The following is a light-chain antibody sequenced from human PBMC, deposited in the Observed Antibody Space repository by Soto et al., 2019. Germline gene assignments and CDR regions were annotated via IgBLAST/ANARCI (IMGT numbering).Light chain of an antibody. CDR3: QQYVSLPYT. CDR1: QDLTGY. CDR2: DTT. J-gene: IGKJ2*01. Sequence: DIQMTQSPSSLAASVGDRVTITCQASQDLTGYLIWYQQKAGKAPKLLIYDTTTLEEGVPSRFSGSGSGTDFTFTINGLHEEYVATYSCQQYVSLPYTFGQGTKVEIK. V-gene: IGKV1-33*01.